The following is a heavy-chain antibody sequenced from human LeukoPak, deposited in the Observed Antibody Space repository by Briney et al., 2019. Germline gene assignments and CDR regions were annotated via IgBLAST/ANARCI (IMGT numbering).Heavy chain of an antibody. J-gene: IGHJ4*02. CDR2: ISSSSSYI. Sequence: GGSLRLSCAASGFTFSSYSMNWVRQAPGKGLEWVSSISSSSSYIYYADSVKGRFTISRDNAKNSLYLQMNSLRAEDTAVYYCASEYYYDSSGYYDNYWGQGTLVTVSS. CDR3: ASEYYYDSSGYYDNY. D-gene: IGHD3-22*01. V-gene: IGHV3-21*04. CDR1: GFTFSSYS.